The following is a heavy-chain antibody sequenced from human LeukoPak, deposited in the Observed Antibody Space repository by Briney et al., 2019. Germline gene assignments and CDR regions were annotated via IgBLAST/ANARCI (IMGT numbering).Heavy chain of an antibody. CDR1: GFTFSSYW. D-gene: IGHD1-1*01. V-gene: IGHV3-7*01. CDR3: ARARVAGIPRTYYFDY. Sequence: PGGSLRLSCAASGFTFSSYWMSWVRQAPGKGLEWVANIKQDGSEEYYVDSVKGRFTISRDNAKNSLYLQMNSLRAEDTAVYYCARARVAGIPRTYYFDYWGQGTLVTVSS. CDR2: IKQDGSEE. J-gene: IGHJ4*02.